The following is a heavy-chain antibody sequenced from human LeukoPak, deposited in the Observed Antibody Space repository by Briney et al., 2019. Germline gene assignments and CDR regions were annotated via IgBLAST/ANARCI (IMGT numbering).Heavy chain of an antibody. CDR1: GGTFSSYA. J-gene: IGHJ5*02. Sequence: GASVKVSCKASGGTFSSYAISWVRQAPGQGLEWMGGIIPIFGTANYAQKFQDRVTITTDESTSTAYMELSSLRSEDTAVYYCARDGSSDNWFDPWGQGTLVTVSS. V-gene: IGHV1-69*05. CDR3: ARDGSSDNWFDP. CDR2: IIPIFGTA. D-gene: IGHD6-6*01.